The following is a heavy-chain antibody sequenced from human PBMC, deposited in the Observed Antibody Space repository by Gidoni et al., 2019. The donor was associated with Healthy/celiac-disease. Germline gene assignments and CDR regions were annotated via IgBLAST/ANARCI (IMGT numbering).Heavy chain of an antibody. J-gene: IGHJ4*02. CDR1: GFTFSDYY. CDR2: ISSSSSYT. D-gene: IGHD2-15*01. Sequence: QVQLVESGGGLVKPGGSLRLSCAASGFTFSDYYRSGIRQAPGKGLEWVSYISSSSSYTNYADSVKGRFTISRDNAKNSLYLQMNSMRAEDTAVYYCARDGCSGGSCYSPHFDYWGQGTLVTVSS. V-gene: IGHV3-11*05. CDR3: ARDGCSGGSCYSPHFDY.